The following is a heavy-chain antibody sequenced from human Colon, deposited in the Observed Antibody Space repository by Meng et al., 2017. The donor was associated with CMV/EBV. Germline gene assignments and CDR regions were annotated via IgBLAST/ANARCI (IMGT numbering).Heavy chain of an antibody. D-gene: IGHD2-2*01. V-gene: IGHV3-19*01. CDR2: VSWNGSRT. Sequence: GESLKISCAASGFTFSNSDMNWVRQAPGKGLEWVSGVSWNGSRTHYADSVKGRFIISRDNSRNFLYQQMNSLRPEDRAVYYCAKDLVREIVPAALVLDVWGQGTTVTVSS. CDR1: GFTFSNSD. J-gene: IGHJ6*02. CDR3: AKDLVREIVPAALVLDV.